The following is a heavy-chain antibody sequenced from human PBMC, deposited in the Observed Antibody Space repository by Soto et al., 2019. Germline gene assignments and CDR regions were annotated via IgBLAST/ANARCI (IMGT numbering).Heavy chain of an antibody. D-gene: IGHD2-2*02. CDR2: IIPIFGTA. V-gene: IGHV1-69*06. CDR3: ARGIPAAVPYFDY. Sequence: QVQLVQSGAEVKKPGSSVKVSCKASGGTFSNYGIIWVRQAPGQGLEWMGGIIPIFGTANYAQKFQGRVTITADKSTSTAYMELSSLRSEDTAVYYCARGIPAAVPYFDYWGQGTLVTVSS. CDR1: GGTFSNYG. J-gene: IGHJ4*02.